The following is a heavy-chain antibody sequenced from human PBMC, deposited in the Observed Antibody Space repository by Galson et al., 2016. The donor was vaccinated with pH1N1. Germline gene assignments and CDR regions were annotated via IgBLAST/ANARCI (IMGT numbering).Heavy chain of an antibody. CDR3: ATETGSSGMDV. CDR2: INPRSSAT. CDR1: GYPFSDYY. V-gene: IGHV1-2*02. J-gene: IGHJ6*02. Sequence: SVKVSCKASGYPFSDYYLHWVRQAPGHGLEWMGWINPRSSATVYAQRFKGRVTMMTDMSTNTVSMELSGLTSDDTAVYYCATETGSSGMDVWDQGTTVTVSS. D-gene: IGHD3-10*01.